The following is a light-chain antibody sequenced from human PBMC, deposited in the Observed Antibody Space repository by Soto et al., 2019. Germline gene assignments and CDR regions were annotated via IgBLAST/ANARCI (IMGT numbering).Light chain of an antibody. Sequence: QSALTQPASVSGSPGQSITISCTGTSSDVGGYNYDSWYQQHPGKAPKLMIYEVTNRPSGVSNRFSASKSGNTASLTISGLQAEDEADYYCSSYTSSSTLVVFGGGTKLTVL. CDR1: SSDVGGYNY. V-gene: IGLV2-14*01. CDR2: EVT. CDR3: SSYTSSSTLVV. J-gene: IGLJ2*01.